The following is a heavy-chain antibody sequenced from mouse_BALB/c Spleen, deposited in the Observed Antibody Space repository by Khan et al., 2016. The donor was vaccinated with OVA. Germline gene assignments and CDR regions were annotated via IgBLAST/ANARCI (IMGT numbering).Heavy chain of an antibody. V-gene: IGHV3-6*02. D-gene: IGHD3-1*01. CDR3: ARGGSSGPAWFTN. CDR1: GYSITSGYF. CDR2: IRYDGNS. Sequence: EVQLQESGPGLVKPSQSLSLTCSVTGYSITSGYFWNWIRQFPGNKLEWMGYIRYDGNSNYYPSLKNRISISRDTSKNQFCLKLNYVSPEDTATYYGARGGSSGPAWFTNWGQGTLVTVSA. J-gene: IGHJ3*01.